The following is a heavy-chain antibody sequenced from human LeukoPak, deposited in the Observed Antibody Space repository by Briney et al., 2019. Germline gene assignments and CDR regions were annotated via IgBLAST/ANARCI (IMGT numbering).Heavy chain of an antibody. J-gene: IGHJ3*02. CDR2: INAGNGNT. D-gene: IGHD7-27*01. Sequence: ASVKVSCKASGYTFTSYAMHWVRQAPGQRLEWMGWINAGNGNTKYSQEFQGRVTMTTDTSTSTAYMELRSLKSDDTAVYYCARSHKLGTDAFDIWGQGTMVTVSS. V-gene: IGHV1-3*01. CDR1: GYTFTSYA. CDR3: ARSHKLGTDAFDI.